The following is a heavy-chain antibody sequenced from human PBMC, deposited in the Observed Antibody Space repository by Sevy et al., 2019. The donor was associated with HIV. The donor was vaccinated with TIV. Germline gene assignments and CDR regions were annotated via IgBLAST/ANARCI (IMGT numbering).Heavy chain of an antibody. Sequence: GESLKISCKGSGYSFTGYWIGWVRQMPGKGLEWMGIIYPGDSDTRYSPSFQGQVTISADKSISTAYLQWSSLKASDTAMYYCARRHYGSGSYYNDAFDIWGQGTMVTVSS. J-gene: IGHJ3*02. CDR2: IYPGDSDT. D-gene: IGHD3-10*01. V-gene: IGHV5-51*01. CDR3: ARRHYGSGSYYNDAFDI. CDR1: GYSFTGYW.